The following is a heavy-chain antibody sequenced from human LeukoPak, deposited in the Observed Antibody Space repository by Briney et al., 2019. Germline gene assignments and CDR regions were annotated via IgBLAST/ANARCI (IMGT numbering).Heavy chain of an antibody. CDR3: ARVDRNSSGYRY. D-gene: IGHD6-13*01. V-gene: IGHV3-53*01. J-gene: IGHJ4*02. Sequence: GGSLRLSCAASGFIVSSNYMSWVRQAPGKGLEWVSVIYSAGSTYYADSVKGRFTISRDDSKNTVYLQMNSLRVKDTAVYYCARVDRNSSGYRYWGQGTLVTVSS. CDR2: IYSAGST. CDR1: GFIVSSNY.